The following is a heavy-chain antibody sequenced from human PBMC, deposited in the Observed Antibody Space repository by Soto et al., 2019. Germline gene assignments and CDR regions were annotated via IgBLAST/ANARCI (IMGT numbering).Heavy chain of an antibody. Sequence: QIQLVQSGGEVKNPGASVKVSCKSSGYTFISHSITWVRQAPGQGLEWMGRISAYNGNTNYAQKLQGRVTMTTDTSTNTAYMELRSLRSDDTAVYYCARGAFCGGAPGCRDMDVWGQGTTVTVSS. D-gene: IGHD2-21*01. J-gene: IGHJ6*02. V-gene: IGHV1-18*01. CDR3: ARGAFCGGAPGCRDMDV. CDR1: GYTFISHS. CDR2: ISAYNGNT.